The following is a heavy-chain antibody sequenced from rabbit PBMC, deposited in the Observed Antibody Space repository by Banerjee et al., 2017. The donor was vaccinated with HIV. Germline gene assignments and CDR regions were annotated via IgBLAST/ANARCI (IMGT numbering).Heavy chain of an antibody. CDR3: ARTGSSYYIGFNL. CDR1: GFDISGYHD. Sequence: QEQLEESGGRLVKPEGSLTLTCKVSGFDISGYHDLCWVRQAPGKGLEWIACIYDGDGSTWYASWAKGRFTISKASSTTVTLQMTSLTAADTATYFCARTGSSYYIGFNLWGPGTLVTVS. D-gene: IGHD8-1*01. J-gene: IGHJ4*01. V-gene: IGHV1S45*01. CDR2: IYDGDGST.